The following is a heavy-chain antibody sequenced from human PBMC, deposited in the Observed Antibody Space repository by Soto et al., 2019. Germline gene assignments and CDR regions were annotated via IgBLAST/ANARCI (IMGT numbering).Heavy chain of an antibody. CDR1: GFTFSSYG. Sequence: GGSLRLSCAASGFTFSSYGMHWVRQAPGKGLEWVAVISYDGSNKYYADSVKGRFTISRDNSKNTLYLQMNSLRAEDTAVYYCAKDTRDILTARVFDYYYGMDVWGQGTTVTVSS. V-gene: IGHV3-30*18. D-gene: IGHD3-9*01. CDR2: ISYDGSNK. J-gene: IGHJ6*02. CDR3: AKDTRDILTARVFDYYYGMDV.